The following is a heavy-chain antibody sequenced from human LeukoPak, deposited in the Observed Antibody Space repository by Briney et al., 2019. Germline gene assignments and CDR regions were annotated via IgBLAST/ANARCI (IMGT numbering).Heavy chain of an antibody. CDR1: GDSISTSNSY. CDR3: ARRGLRYFYGKNWYFDL. V-gene: IGHV4-39*07. D-gene: IGHD3-9*01. Sequence: SETLSLTCTVSGDSISTSNSYWGWIRQPPGKGLEWIGSIYYSGNTYYNASLKSRVTISVDTSKNQFSLKLSSVTAADTAVYYCARRGLRYFYGKNWYFDLWGRGTLVTVSS. CDR2: IYYSGNT. J-gene: IGHJ2*01.